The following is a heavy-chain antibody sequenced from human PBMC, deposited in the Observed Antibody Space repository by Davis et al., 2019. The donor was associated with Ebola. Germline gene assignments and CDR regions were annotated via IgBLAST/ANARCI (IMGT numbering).Heavy chain of an antibody. V-gene: IGHV3-48*03. CDR3: ARGWVGATGDAFDI. Sequence: GESLKISCAASGFTFSSYEMNWVRQAPGKGLEWVSYISSSGSTIYYADSVKGRFTISRDNAKNSLYLQMNSLRAEDTAVYYCARGWVGATGDAFDIWGQGTMVTVSS. D-gene: IGHD1-26*01. CDR1: GFTFSSYE. J-gene: IGHJ3*02. CDR2: ISSSGSTI.